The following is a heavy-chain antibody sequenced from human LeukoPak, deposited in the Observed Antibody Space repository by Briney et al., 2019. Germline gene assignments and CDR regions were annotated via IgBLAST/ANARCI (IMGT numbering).Heavy chain of an antibody. CDR3: AKHYYDSSGYYYRYYYYYMDV. CDR2: ISGSGGST. Sequence: SGGSLRLSCAASGFTFSSYAMSWVRQAPGKGLEWVSAISGSGGSTYYADSVKGRFTISRDNSKNTLYLQMNSLRAEDTAVYYCAKHYYDSSGYYYRYYYYYMDVWGKGTTVTVSS. V-gene: IGHV3-23*01. CDR1: GFTFSSYA. J-gene: IGHJ6*03. D-gene: IGHD3-22*01.